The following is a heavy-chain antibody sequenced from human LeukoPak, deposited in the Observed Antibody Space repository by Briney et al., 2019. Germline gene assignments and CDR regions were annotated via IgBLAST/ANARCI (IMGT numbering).Heavy chain of an antibody. D-gene: IGHD4-17*01. V-gene: IGHV3-30-3*02. CDR1: GFIFSSHA. CDR3: AKDFGDYGDYDPPTY. J-gene: IGHJ4*02. Sequence: GRSLRLSCAASGFIFSSHAMHWVRQAPGKGLEWVAVISYDSDNKYYVDSVKGRFTISRDNSNNTLHLQMNSLRPEDTAVYYCAKDFGDYGDYDPPTYWGQGTLVSVSS. CDR2: ISYDSDNK.